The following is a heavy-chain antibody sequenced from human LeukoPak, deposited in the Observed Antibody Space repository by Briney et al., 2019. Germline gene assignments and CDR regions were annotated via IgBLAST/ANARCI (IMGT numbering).Heavy chain of an antibody. CDR1: GGSFSGYY. D-gene: IGHD3-10*01. Sequence: PSETLSLTCAVYGGSFSGYYWSWIRQPPGKGLEWIGEINHSGSTNYNPSLKSRVTISVDTSKNQFSLKLSSVIAADTAVYYCARRMVRGVINILVWFDPWGQGTLVTVSS. CDR3: ARRMVRGVINILVWFDP. J-gene: IGHJ5*02. CDR2: INHSGST. V-gene: IGHV4-34*01.